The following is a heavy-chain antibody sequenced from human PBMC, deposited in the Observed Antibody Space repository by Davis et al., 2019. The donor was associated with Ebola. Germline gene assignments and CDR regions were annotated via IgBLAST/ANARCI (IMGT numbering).Heavy chain of an antibody. CDR2: IYSGGPT. V-gene: IGHV3-66*01. Sequence: GGSLRLSCVASGFTFSSYWMHWVRQAPGKGLEWVSVIYSGGPTYYADSVKGRFTISRDNSKSTVNLQMDSLRAEDTAVYYCAQQLGDYGGNALRYWGQGTLVTVSS. D-gene: IGHD4-23*01. CDR3: AQQLGDYGGNALRY. J-gene: IGHJ4*02. CDR1: GFTFSSYW.